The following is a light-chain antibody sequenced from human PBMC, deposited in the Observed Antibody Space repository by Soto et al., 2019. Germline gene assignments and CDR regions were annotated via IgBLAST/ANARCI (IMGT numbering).Light chain of an antibody. CDR3: QQYGTSPPT. CDR1: QSVKNDY. Sequence: VLTQSPGTLSLSPGERATLSCRASQSVKNDYLGWYQQKPGQPPRLLIYASSGRAAGISARFSVSGSGTDFTLTISRLETEDFAVYYCQQYGTSPPTFGQGTKVDI. V-gene: IGKV3-20*01. J-gene: IGKJ1*01. CDR2: ASS.